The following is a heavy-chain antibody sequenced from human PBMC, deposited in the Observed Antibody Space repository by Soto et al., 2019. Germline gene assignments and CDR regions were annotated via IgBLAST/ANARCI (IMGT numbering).Heavy chain of an antibody. CDR3: AKGLTVRPRNYYYYMDV. CDR1: GFTFDDYA. V-gene: IGHV3-9*01. Sequence: EVQLVESGGGLVQPGRSLRLSCAASGFTFDDYAMHWVRQAPGKGLEWVSGISWNSGSIGYADSVKGRFTISRDNAKNSLYLKMNSLRAKDTALYYCAKGLTVRPRNYYYYMDVWGKGTTVTVSS. CDR2: ISWNSGSI. J-gene: IGHJ6*03. D-gene: IGHD3-9*01.